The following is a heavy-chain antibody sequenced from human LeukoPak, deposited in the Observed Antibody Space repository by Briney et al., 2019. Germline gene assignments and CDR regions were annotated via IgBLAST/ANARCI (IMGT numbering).Heavy chain of an antibody. CDR1: GYTFTDYD. D-gene: IGHD3-9*01. Sequence: ASLKVSCTPSGYTFTDYDINSVRQATGQGLEWMGWMNPNSGNTGYTQKFQGRVTMTRNTSISTAYMELSSLRSEDTAVYYCARAELRYFDWPPGDYWGQGTLVTVSS. CDR3: ARAELRYFDWPPGDY. CDR2: MNPNSGNT. J-gene: IGHJ4*02. V-gene: IGHV1-8*01.